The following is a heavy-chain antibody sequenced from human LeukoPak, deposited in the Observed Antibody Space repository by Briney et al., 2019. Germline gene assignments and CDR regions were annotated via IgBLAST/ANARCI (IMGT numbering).Heavy chain of an antibody. Sequence: SQTLSLTFAISGDSVSINSAAWNWLRQSPSRGLEWLGRTYYRSKWYNDYAVSVKSRITINPDTSKNQFSLQLNSVTPEDTAVYYCARVFDWNLFDYWGQGTLVTVSS. CDR1: GDSVSINSAA. CDR2: TYYRSKWYN. CDR3: ARVFDWNLFDY. J-gene: IGHJ4*02. D-gene: IGHD3-9*01. V-gene: IGHV6-1*01.